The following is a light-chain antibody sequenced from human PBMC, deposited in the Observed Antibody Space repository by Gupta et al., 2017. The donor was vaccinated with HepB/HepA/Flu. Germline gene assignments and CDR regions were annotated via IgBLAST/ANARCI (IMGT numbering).Light chain of an antibody. J-gene: IGKJ3*01. Sequence: DIQMTQSPSSLSASIGDRVTITCRASQDIRNFVAWFQQKPGKAPKSLIYEASSLQSGVPSKFSGRGSGTDFTLTINSRHPDDFATYYCQQYDDFPLTFGPGTKVDL. CDR1: QDIRNF. CDR3: QQYDDFPLT. V-gene: IGKV1-16*02. CDR2: EAS.